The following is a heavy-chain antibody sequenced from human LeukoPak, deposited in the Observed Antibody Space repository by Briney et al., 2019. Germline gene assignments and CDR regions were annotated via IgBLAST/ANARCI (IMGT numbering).Heavy chain of an antibody. V-gene: IGHV3-21*01. D-gene: IGHD1-26*01. J-gene: IGHJ3*02. Sequence: GGSLRLSCAASGFTFRSYEMNWVRQAPGKGLECVSSIYSSSNFIYYADSVKGRFTISRDDAKNSLYLPMNSLRAADTAVYYCAGDPTSSWETAFDIWGQGTMVTVSS. CDR3: AGDPTSSWETAFDI. CDR2: IYSSSNFI. CDR1: GFTFRSYE.